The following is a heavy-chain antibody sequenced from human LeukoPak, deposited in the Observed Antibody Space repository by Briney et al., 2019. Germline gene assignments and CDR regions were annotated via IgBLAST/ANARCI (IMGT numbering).Heavy chain of an antibody. J-gene: IGHJ6*02. Sequence: GAAVTVSCTASGYTFTVYYMHWVRQAPGQGLEWMGWINPNSGGTNYAQKFQGRVTMTRDTSISTAYMELSRLRSDDTAVYYCARVVIYSRAFYGMDVWGQGTTVTVSS. CDR2: INPNSGGT. D-gene: IGHD3-3*01. CDR3: ARVVIYSRAFYGMDV. CDR1: GYTFTVYY. V-gene: IGHV1-2*02.